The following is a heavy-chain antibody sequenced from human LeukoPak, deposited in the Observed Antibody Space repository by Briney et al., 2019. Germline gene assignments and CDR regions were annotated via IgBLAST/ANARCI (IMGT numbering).Heavy chain of an antibody. CDR1: GDSISSGDYY. CDR2: IYYSGST. CDR3: ATVVTAIVGFWFDY. V-gene: IGHV4-30-4*01. Sequence: SETLSLTCSVSGDSISSGDYYWSWIRQPPGKGLEWIGYIYYSGSTYYNPSLKSRVTISVDTSKNQFSLKLSSVTAADTAVYYCATVVTAIVGFWFDYWGQGTLVTVSS. J-gene: IGHJ4*02. D-gene: IGHD2-21*02.